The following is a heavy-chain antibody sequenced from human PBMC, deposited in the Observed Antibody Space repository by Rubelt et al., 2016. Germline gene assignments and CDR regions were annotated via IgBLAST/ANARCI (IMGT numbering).Heavy chain of an antibody. CDR3: ARQTTYYDFWSGADNWFDP. CDR1: GYTFTSYD. D-gene: IGHD3-3*01. J-gene: IGHJ5*02. Sequence: QVQLVQSGAEVTKPGASVKVSCTASGYTFTSYDINWVRQATGQGLEWMGWMNPTSGNNGYAQRFQGGVTMTRNTSISTAYMELSSLRSEDTAVYYCARQTTYYDFWSGADNWFDPWGQGTLVTVSS. V-gene: IGHV1-8*01. CDR2: MNPTSGNN.